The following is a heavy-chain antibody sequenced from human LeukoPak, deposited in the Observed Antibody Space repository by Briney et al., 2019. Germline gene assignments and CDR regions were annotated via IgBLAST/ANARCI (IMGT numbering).Heavy chain of an antibody. V-gene: IGHV3-23*01. Sequence: GGSLRLSCAASGFTFSSYAMSWVRQAPGKGLEWVSAISGSGGSTYYADSVKGRFTISRDNSKNTLYLQMNSLRAGDTAVYYCAKDDWQYAGLNWFDPWGQGTLVTVSS. J-gene: IGHJ5*02. CDR1: GFTFSSYA. D-gene: IGHD2-2*01. CDR2: ISGSGGST. CDR3: AKDDWQYAGLNWFDP.